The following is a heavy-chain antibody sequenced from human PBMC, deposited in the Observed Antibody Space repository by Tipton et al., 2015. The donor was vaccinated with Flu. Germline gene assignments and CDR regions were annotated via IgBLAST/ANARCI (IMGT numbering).Heavy chain of an antibody. CDR2: INPDASRT. CDR1: GFTFSNYW. Sequence: VQLVQSGGGLVQPGGSLRLSCAASGFTFSNYWMHWVRQTPGKGLVWVSHINPDASRTDYADFVKGRFTISRDNPVNSMYLQMHSLRAEDTAVYYCVRAIYNSDNYSGQGTLVTVSS. V-gene: IGHV3-74*01. J-gene: IGHJ4*02. D-gene: IGHD1-26*01. CDR3: VRAIYNSDNY.